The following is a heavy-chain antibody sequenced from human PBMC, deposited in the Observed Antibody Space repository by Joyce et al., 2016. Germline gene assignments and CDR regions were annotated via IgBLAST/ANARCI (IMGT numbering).Heavy chain of an antibody. CDR3: AREIVGRDDDGFDI. J-gene: IGHJ3*02. V-gene: IGHV4-59*12. CDR2: IYYSGST. D-gene: IGHD2-15*01. Sequence: QVQVQESGPGLVKPSETLSLTCTVSGGSIGSYYWSWIRQTPGKGLEWIGYIYYSGSTKYNPSLKSRVTISVDRSKNQFSLKLSSVTAADTAVYYCAREIVGRDDDGFDIWGQGTMVTVSS. CDR1: GGSIGSYY.